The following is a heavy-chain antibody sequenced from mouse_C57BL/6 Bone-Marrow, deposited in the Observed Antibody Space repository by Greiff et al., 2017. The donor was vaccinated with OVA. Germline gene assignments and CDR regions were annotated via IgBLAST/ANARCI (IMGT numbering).Heavy chain of an antibody. CDR2: ISGGGGNT. Sequence: EVNVVESGGGLVKPGGSLKLSCAASGFTFSSYTMSWVRQTPEKRLEWVATISGGGGNTYYPDSVKGRFTISRDNAKNTLYLQMSSLRSEDTALYYCARQGDYFDYWGQGTTLTVSS. V-gene: IGHV5-9*01. CDR1: GFTFSSYT. CDR3: ARQGDYFDY. J-gene: IGHJ2*01.